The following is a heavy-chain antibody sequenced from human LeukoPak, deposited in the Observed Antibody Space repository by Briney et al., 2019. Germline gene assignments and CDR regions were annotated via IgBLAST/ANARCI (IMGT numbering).Heavy chain of an antibody. V-gene: IGHV3-21*04. CDR2: ISSSSSYI. J-gene: IGHJ5*02. D-gene: IGHD1-26*01. Sequence: GGSLRLSCAASGFTFSSYSMNWVRQAPGKGLEWVSSISSSSSYIYYADSVKGRFTISRDNSKNTLYLQMNSLRAEDTAVYYCPKDPSWEQHPWGQGTLVTVSS. CDR1: GFTFSSYS. CDR3: PKDPSWEQHP.